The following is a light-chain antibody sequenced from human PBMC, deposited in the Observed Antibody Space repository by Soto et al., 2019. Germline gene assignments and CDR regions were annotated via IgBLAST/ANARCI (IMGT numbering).Light chain of an antibody. J-gene: IGKJ1*01. V-gene: IGKV1-17*03. CDR3: LQHSPYHTWT. Sequence: DIQMTQSPSAMSAAVGDRVTITCRASQDISNYLAWFQQKPGKVPKRLIYGASSLQTGVPSRFSGSGSGPAFTLTIRSLQPEDFATYYSLQHSPYHTWTFGQGTKVEI. CDR1: QDISNY. CDR2: GAS.